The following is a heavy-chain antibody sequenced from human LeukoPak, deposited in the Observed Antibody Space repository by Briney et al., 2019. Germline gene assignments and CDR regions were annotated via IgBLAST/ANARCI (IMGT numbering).Heavy chain of an antibody. Sequence: SETLSLTCTVSGGSISSSSYYWGWIRQPPGKGLEWIGSIYYSGSTYYNPSLKSRVTISVDTSKNQFSLKLSSVTAADTAVYYCARHVAGYFDWLLYRLMTHNWFDPWGQGTLVTVSS. J-gene: IGHJ5*02. CDR2: IYYSGST. CDR1: GGSISSSSYY. CDR3: ARHVAGYFDWLLYRLMTHNWFDP. D-gene: IGHD3-9*01. V-gene: IGHV4-39*01.